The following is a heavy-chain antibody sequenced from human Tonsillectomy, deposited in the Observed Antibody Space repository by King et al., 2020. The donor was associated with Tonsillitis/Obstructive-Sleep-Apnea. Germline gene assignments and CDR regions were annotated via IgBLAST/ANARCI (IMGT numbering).Heavy chain of an antibody. D-gene: IGHD6-6*01. Sequence: VQLVESGGGVVQPGGSLRLSCAASGFTFDDYAMHWVRQAPGKGLEWVSLISGDGGSTYADSVKGRFTISRDNSKNSLYLQMNSLRTEDTALYYCAKDIGYSSSSHFDYWGQGTLVTVSS. V-gene: IGHV3-43*02. J-gene: IGHJ4*02. CDR1: GFTFDDYA. CDR2: ISGDGGST. CDR3: AKDIGYSSSSHFDY.